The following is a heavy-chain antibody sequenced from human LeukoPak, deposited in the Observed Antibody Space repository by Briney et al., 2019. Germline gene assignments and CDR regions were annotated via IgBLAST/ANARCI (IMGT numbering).Heavy chain of an antibody. CDR2: IYSGGTV. D-gene: IGHD4-17*01. J-gene: IGHJ4*02. Sequence: GGSLRLSCAASGFTVRNKYMTWVRQAPGKGLEWVALIYSGGTVYYADSVKGRFTISRANSKNTLYLQMNSLRAEDAALYYCATRDSGDYPSFDYWGQGTLVTVSS. CDR3: ATRDSGDYPSFDY. V-gene: IGHV3-53*01. CDR1: GFTVRNKY.